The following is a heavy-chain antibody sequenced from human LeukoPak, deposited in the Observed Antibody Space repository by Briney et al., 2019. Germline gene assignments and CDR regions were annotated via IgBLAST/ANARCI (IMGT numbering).Heavy chain of an antibody. CDR2: INHSGST. J-gene: IGHJ4*02. CDR3: ASSDPETYYYGSGGRIDY. D-gene: IGHD3-10*01. CDR1: GGSFSGYY. Sequence: SETLSLTCAVYGGSFSGYYWSWIRQPPGKGLEWIGEINHSGSTNYNPSLKSRVTISVDTSKNQFSLKLSSVTAADTAVYYCASSDPETYYYGSGGRIDYWGQGTLVTVSS. V-gene: IGHV4-34*01.